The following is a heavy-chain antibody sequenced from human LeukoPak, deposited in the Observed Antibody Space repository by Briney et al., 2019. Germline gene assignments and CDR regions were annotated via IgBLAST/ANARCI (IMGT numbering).Heavy chain of an antibody. J-gene: IGHJ4*02. CDR1: GGSFSGYY. D-gene: IGHD3-22*01. CDR3: ARGPNYDSSGQYLS. CDR2: INHSGST. V-gene: IGHV4-34*01. Sequence: SETLSLTCAVYGGSFSGYYWYWIRQPLPQGLDLMWEINHSGSTNYNQSPNRRIRVSIDTSKNQFSLKLSSVTAADTAVYYCARGPNYDSSGQYLSWGQGTLVTVSS.